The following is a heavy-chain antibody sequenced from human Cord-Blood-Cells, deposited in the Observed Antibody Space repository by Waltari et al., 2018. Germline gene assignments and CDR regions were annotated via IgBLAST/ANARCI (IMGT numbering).Heavy chain of an antibody. CDR1: GYTFTGYY. CDR2: INPNSGGT. V-gene: IGHV1-2*02. J-gene: IGHJ3*02. Sequence: QVQLVQPGAEVKKPGASVKVSCKASGYTFTGYYMHWVRQAPGQGLEWMGWINPNSGGTNYAQKFQGRVTMTRETSISTAYMELSRLRSDDTAVYYCARAGLYCGGDCYPEAFDIWGQGTMVTVSS. CDR3: ARAGLYCGGDCYPEAFDI. D-gene: IGHD2-21*01.